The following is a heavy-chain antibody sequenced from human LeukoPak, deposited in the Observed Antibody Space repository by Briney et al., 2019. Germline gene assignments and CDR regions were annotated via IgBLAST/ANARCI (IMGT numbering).Heavy chain of an antibody. J-gene: IGHJ4*02. D-gene: IGHD4-23*01. CDR3: AKGTTVVTHYFDY. V-gene: IGHV3-23*01. Sequence: GGSLRLSCAASGFTFSNYAMTLVRQAPGKGLEWVSSISGSGGGTYYPDSVKGRFTISRDNSKNTLYLQMNSLRAEDTAVYYCAKGTTVVTHYFDYWGQGTLVTVSS. CDR1: GFTFSNYA. CDR2: ISGSGGGT.